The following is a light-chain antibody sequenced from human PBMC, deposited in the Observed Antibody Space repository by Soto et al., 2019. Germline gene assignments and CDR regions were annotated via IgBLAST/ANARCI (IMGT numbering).Light chain of an antibody. CDR1: QGISSY. V-gene: IGKV1-9*01. J-gene: IGKJ5*01. Sequence: DIQLTQSPSFLSASVGDRVTITCRASQGISSYLAWYQQKPGKAPKLLIYAASTLQSGVPSRFSGSGSGTEFTLTISSLQPEDFATYYCQQLSSYPLTFGQGTRLE. CDR2: AAS. CDR3: QQLSSYPLT.